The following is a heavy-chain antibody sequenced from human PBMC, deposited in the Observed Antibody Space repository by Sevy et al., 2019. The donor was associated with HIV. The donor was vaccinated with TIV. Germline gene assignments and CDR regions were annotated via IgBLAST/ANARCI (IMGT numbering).Heavy chain of an antibody. J-gene: IGHJ4*02. D-gene: IGHD2-8*01. CDR3: ARHTNFYLDY. Sequence: ASVKVSCKVSGSTFSGHHMHWVRQAPGQGLEWMGWINPKSGGTNYAQKFQGRVTVTRERSITTVYMELNRLRSDDTAVYYCARHTNFYLDYWGQGTLVTVSS. CDR1: GSTFSGHH. V-gene: IGHV1-2*02. CDR2: INPKSGGT.